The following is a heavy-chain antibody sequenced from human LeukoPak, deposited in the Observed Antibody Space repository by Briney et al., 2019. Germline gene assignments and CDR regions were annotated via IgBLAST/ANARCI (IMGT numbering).Heavy chain of an antibody. CDR3: ARVHYYDSSGYYMYYFDY. CDR2: IYYSGST. Sequence: SETLSLTCTVSGGSITSHYWSWVRQPPGKGLEWIGYIYYSGSTNYNPSLKSRVTISVDTSKNQFSLKLSSVTAADTAVYYCARVHYYDSSGYYMYYFDYRGQGTLVTVSS. J-gene: IGHJ4*02. D-gene: IGHD3-22*01. V-gene: IGHV4-59*11. CDR1: GGSITSHY.